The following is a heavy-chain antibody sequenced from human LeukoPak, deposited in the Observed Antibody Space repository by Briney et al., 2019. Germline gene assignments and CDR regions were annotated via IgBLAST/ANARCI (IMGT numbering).Heavy chain of an antibody. CDR1: GYTFTSCG. CDR2: ISAYNGNK. CDR3: ARSSSYYYGSGSYLGDY. V-gene: IGHV1-18*01. D-gene: IGHD3-10*01. Sequence: GASVKVSCKASGYTFTSCGISWVRQAPGQGLEWMGWISAYNGNKNYAQKLQGRVTMTTDTSTSTAYMELRSLRSDDTAVYYCARSSSYYYGSGSYLGDYWGQGTLVTVSS. J-gene: IGHJ4*02.